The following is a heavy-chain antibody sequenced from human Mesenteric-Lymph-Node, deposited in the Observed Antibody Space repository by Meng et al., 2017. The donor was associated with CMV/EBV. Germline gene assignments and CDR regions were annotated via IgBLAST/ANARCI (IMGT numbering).Heavy chain of an antibody. D-gene: IGHD3-3*01. V-gene: IGHV3-74*01. CDR1: GFTFSSYW. CDR3: ARRFLEWSPGGMDV. Sequence: GGSLRLSCAASGFTFSSYWMHWVRQAPGKGLVWVSRINSDGSSTSYADSVKGRFTISRDNAKNTLYLQMNSLRAEDTAVYYCARRFLEWSPGGMDVWGQGTTVTVSS. J-gene: IGHJ6*02. CDR2: INSDGSST.